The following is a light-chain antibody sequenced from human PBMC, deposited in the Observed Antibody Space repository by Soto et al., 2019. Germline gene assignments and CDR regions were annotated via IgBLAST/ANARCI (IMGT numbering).Light chain of an antibody. CDR1: ESVSGN. Sequence: EIVMTQSPVTLSVSPGERATLSCRASESVSGNLAWYQQKPGQAPRLLIYDTAYRATAIPARFSGSGSGPEFTLTISRLQSEDFAVYYCQQYSQWPTFGQGTRLEI. CDR2: DTA. J-gene: IGKJ5*01. V-gene: IGKV3-15*01. CDR3: QQYSQWPT.